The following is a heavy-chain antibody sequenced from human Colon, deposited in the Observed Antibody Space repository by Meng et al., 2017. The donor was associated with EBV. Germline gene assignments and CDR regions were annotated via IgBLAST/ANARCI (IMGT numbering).Heavy chain of an antibody. J-gene: IGHJ4*02. CDR2: LIPVLNKA. D-gene: IGHD2/OR15-2a*01. V-gene: IGHV1-69*10. CDR3: ARGRGNQPLFDF. Sequence: QVQLVQPGAEVKKPGSSVKVACKTPGGSFSTYTFSWVRQAPGQGLEWMGGLIPVLNKAKSAPRFQDRVTFTADETTTTAYMELSSLTFEDTAVYFCARGRGNQPLFDFWGQGTLVTVSS. CDR1: GGSFSTYT.